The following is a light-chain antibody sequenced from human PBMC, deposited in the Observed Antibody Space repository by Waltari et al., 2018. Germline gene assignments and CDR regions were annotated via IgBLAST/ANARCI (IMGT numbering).Light chain of an antibody. V-gene: IGKV1-39*01. Sequence: IQLTQSPSSLSASVGDGVTISCRASQSITRYLNWSQHKPGKAPNLLIYAASNLQSGVPSRFSGSGSGTDFTLTISSLQPEDFATYYCQQSYSTVLTFGGGTKVEI. CDR1: QSITRY. CDR3: QQSYSTVLT. CDR2: AAS. J-gene: IGKJ4*01.